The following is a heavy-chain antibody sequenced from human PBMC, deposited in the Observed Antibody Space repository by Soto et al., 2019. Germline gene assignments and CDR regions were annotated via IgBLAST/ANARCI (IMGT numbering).Heavy chain of an antibody. J-gene: IGHJ5*02. Sequence: SETLSLTCIVSGGSISGYYWSWIRQPAGKELEWIGRIYSDGTTNYNPSLKGRGTMSVDTSKKQISLKLTSVTAADTAMYYCARDRGYRSGSFGSWCRGVLVTVSS. CDR3: ARDRGYRSGSFGS. CDR1: GGSISGYY. V-gene: IGHV4-4*07. CDR2: IYSDGTT. D-gene: IGHD5-18*01.